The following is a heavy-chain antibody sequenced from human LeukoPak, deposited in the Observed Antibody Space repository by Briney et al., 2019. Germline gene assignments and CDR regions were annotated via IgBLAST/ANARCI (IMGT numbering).Heavy chain of an antibody. CDR3: SILAVASDFDY. CDR2: IKYDGNNK. D-gene: IGHD6-19*01. CDR1: GFSFSSYD. Sequence: PGGSLRLSCAVPGFSFSSYDMHWVRQAPGKGLEWVAAIKYDGNNKYYVESVKGRFTISRDNSRNILYLQMNSLRVEDTAVYSCSILAVASDFDYWGQGTLVTVSS. V-gene: IGHV3-33*01. J-gene: IGHJ4*02.